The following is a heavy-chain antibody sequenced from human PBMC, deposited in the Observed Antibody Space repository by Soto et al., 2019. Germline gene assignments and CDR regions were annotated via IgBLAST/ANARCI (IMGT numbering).Heavy chain of an antibody. V-gene: IGHV4-4*02. Sequence: QVQLQESGPGPVKPSGTLSLTCAVSGDSINNSNWWTWVRQPPGKGLEWIGEVFHSGDTNYNPSLKSRLTVSTDKSRNQFSLKLNSVTAADTAVYYCATRAGTVTTWGQGILVTVSS. CDR3: ATRAGTVTT. CDR2: VFHSGDT. D-gene: IGHD4-4*01. CDR1: GDSINNSNW. J-gene: IGHJ4*02.